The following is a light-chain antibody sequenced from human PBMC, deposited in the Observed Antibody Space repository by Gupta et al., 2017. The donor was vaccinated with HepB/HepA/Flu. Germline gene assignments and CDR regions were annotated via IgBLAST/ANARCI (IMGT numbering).Light chain of an antibody. J-gene: IGLJ2*01. Sequence: QSVLTQSTSVSGTPGQRVTISCSGSSSNVGRNNVNWYQQLPGTAPKLLIYYNDERPSGVPDRISGSKSGTSASLAISGLQSEDEADYYCAAWDTSLNVVVFGGGTKLTV. V-gene: IGLV1-44*01. CDR1: SSNVGRNN. CDR2: YND. CDR3: AAWDTSLNVVV.